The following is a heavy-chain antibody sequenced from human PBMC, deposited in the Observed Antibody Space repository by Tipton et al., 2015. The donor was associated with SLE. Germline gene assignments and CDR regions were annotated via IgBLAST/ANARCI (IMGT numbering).Heavy chain of an antibody. CDR3: AKALLLWFREFPLDY. D-gene: IGHD3-10*01. CDR1: GGTLSSYA. J-gene: IGHJ4*02. Sequence: VQLVQSGAEVKKPGSSVKVSCKASGGTLSSYAMSWVRQAPGKGLEWVSAISGSGGSTYYADSVKGRFTISRDNSKNTLYLQMNSLRAEDTAVYYCAKALLLWFREFPLDYWGQGTLVTVSS. CDR2: ISGSGGST. V-gene: IGHV3-23*04.